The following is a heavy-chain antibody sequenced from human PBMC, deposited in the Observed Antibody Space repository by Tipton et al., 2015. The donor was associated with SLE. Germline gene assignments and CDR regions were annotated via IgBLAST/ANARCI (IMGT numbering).Heavy chain of an antibody. CDR2: IYYSGST. J-gene: IGHJ3*02. CDR1: GGSISTSNQY. D-gene: IGHD1-1*01. Sequence: TLSLTCTVSGGSISTSNQYWGWFRQPPGKGLEWIGYIYYSGSTNYNPSLKSRVTISVDTSKNQFSLKLSSVTAADTAVYYCARDPTGTTPYAFDIWGQGTMVTVSS. V-gene: IGHV4-61*05. CDR3: ARDPTGTTPYAFDI.